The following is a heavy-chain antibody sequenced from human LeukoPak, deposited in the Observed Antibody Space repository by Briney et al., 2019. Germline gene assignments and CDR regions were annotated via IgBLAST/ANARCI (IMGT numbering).Heavy chain of an antibody. J-gene: IGHJ4*02. D-gene: IGHD5-18*01. CDR2: LKSKTDGGTT. Sequence: PGGSLRLSCAASGFTLTDAWVSWVRQPPGKGLEWVGHLKSKTDGGTTDYAAPVKGRFTISRDGSKNTLYLQMNSLRAEDTAVYYCARSYSYGGIHYWGQGTLVTVSS. V-gene: IGHV3-15*01. CDR1: GFTLTDAW. CDR3: ARSYSYGGIHY.